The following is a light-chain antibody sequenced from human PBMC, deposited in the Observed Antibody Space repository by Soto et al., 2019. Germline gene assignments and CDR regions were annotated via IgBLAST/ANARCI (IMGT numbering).Light chain of an antibody. J-gene: IGKJ1*01. CDR2: DAS. CDR1: QTISGF. Sequence: DIQMTQSPSTLSASVGDRVTITCRASQTISGFLAWYQQKPGKAPNLLIYDASSLGSGVPSRFSGRGSGTKFPLTISTLHPDNFPTYYCKKYNSPPPWPLGQGTKVDIK. CDR3: KKYNSPPPWP. V-gene: IGKV1-5*01.